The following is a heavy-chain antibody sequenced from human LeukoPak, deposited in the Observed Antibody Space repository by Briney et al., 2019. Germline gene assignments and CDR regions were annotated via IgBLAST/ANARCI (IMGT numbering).Heavy chain of an antibody. D-gene: IGHD4-11*01. Sequence: SETLSLTCTVSGGSISSSSYYWGWIRQPPGKGLEWIGSIYYSGSASYNPSLKRRVTISVDTSKNQSSLKLSSVTAADTAVYYCARLVAYSNYEGYFDYWGQGTLVTVSS. CDR1: GGSISSSSYY. CDR2: IYYSGSA. CDR3: ARLVAYSNYEGYFDY. J-gene: IGHJ4*02. V-gene: IGHV4-39*01.